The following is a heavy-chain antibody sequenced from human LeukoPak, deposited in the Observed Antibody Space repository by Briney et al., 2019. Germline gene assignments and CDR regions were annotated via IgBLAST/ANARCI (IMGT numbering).Heavy chain of an antibody. D-gene: IGHD2-21*01. J-gene: IGHJ2*01. Sequence: GGSLRLSCAASGLTFSSYSMNWVRQAPGKGLEWVSSISSSSSYIYYADSVKGRFTISRDNAKNSLYLQTNSLRAEDTAVYYCARDMVVNAIRTWYFDLWGRGTLVTVSS. CDR1: GLTFSSYS. CDR2: ISSSSSYI. CDR3: ARDMVVNAIRTWYFDL. V-gene: IGHV3-21*01.